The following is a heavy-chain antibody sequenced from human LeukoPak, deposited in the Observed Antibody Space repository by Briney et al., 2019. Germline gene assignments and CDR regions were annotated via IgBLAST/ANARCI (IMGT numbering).Heavy chain of an antibody. J-gene: IGHJ6*02. D-gene: IGHD6-13*01. CDR1: GGSISSYY. Sequence: SETLSLTCTVSGGSISSYYWSWIRQPPGKGLEWIGYIYYSGSTNYNPSLKSRVTISVDTSKNQFSLKLSSVTAADTAVYYCARDSSSWYGRDYGMDVWGQGTTVTVSS. CDR3: ARDSSSWYGRDYGMDV. V-gene: IGHV4-59*01. CDR2: IYYSGST.